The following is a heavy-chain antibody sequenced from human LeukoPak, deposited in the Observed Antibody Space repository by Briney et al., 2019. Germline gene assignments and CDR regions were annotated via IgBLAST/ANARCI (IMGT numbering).Heavy chain of an antibody. V-gene: IGHV3-49*04. CDR1: GFTFGDYA. Sequence: LAGGSLRLSCTASGFTFGDYAMSWVRQAPGKGLEWVGFIRSKAYGGTTEYAASVKGRFTISRDDSKSIAYLQMNSLKTEDTAVYYCTRDPVGGGFIRGQGTMVTVSS. CDR3: TRDPVGGGFI. J-gene: IGHJ3*02. D-gene: IGHD2-15*01. CDR2: IRSKAYGGTT.